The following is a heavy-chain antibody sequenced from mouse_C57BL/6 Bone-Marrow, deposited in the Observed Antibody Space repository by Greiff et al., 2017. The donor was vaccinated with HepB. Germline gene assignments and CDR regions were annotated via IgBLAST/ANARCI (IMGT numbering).Heavy chain of an antibody. J-gene: IGHJ4*01. D-gene: IGHD1-1*02. CDR1: GYTFTSYG. V-gene: IGHV1-81*01. Sequence: VQLQQSGAELARPGASVKLSCKASGYTFTSYGISWVKQSTGQGLEWIGEIYPRSGNTYYNEKFKGKATLTADKSSSTAYMELRSLTSEDSAVYFCARYYADYYAMDYWGQGTSVTVSS. CDR3: ARYYADYYAMDY. CDR2: IYPRSGNT.